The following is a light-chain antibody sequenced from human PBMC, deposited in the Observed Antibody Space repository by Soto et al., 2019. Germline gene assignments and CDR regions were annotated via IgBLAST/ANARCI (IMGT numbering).Light chain of an antibody. CDR2: WAS. CDR3: QQYYGAPLT. J-gene: IGKJ4*01. Sequence: DIVMTQSPDSLAVSMGERATINCKSSQRVLSSSNNKNFLGWYQQRPGQRPKLLIYWASTRESGVPDRFTGSGSGTDFTLTISSLQAEDVAVYYCQQYYGAPLTFGGGTKVEIK. CDR1: QRVLSSSNNKNF. V-gene: IGKV4-1*01.